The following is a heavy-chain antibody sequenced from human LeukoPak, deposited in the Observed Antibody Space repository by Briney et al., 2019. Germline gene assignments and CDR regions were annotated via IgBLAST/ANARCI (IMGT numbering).Heavy chain of an antibody. D-gene: IGHD4-17*01. CDR3: ATDYGVSSFDY. CDR1: GGSFSGYY. V-gene: IGHV4-34*01. Sequence: SETLSLTCAVYGGSFSGYYWSWIRQPPGKGLEWIGEINHSGSTNYNPSLKSRVTISVDTSKNQFSLKLSSVTAADTAVYYCATDYGVSSFDYWGQETLVTVSS. J-gene: IGHJ4*02. CDR2: INHSGST.